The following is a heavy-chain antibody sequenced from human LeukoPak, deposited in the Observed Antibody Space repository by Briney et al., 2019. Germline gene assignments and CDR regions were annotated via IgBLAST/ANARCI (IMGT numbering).Heavy chain of an antibody. D-gene: IGHD6-13*01. Sequence: PSETLPLTCAVYGGSFSGHYWSWIRQPPGKGLEWIGEINHSGSTNYNPSLKSRVTISVDTSKNQFSLKLSSVTAADTAVYYCARHLGYSSSWYHWNSHPDAFDIWGQGTMVTVSS. V-gene: IGHV4-34*01. CDR2: INHSGST. CDR1: GGSFSGHY. CDR3: ARHLGYSSSWYHWNSHPDAFDI. J-gene: IGHJ3*02.